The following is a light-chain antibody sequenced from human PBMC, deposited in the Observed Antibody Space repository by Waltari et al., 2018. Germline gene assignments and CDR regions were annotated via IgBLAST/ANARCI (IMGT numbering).Light chain of an antibody. CDR2: DVF. CDR1: SSDIGSYNL. V-gene: IGLV2-23*02. Sequence: QSALTQPASVSGSPGQSITISCTGASSDIGSYNLVSWYQQHPGKAPKLLVYDVFSRPSGVSNRFSASKSGNTASLTISGLQAEDEADYYCCSYAGSYTWVFGGGTKLTVL. J-gene: IGLJ3*02. CDR3: CSYAGSYTWV.